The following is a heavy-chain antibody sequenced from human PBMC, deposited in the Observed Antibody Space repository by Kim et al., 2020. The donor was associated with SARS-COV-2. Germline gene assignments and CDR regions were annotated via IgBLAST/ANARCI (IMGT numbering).Heavy chain of an antibody. CDR3: ARNPPFDH. CDR2: IKQDGSEK. Sequence: GGSLRLSCAASGFMFSSHWMSWVRQAPGKGLEWVANIKQDGSEKYYGDSVKGRFTISRDNAKNSVYLQMNSLRVEDTAVYYCARNPPFDHWGQGTLITISS. J-gene: IGHJ4*01. CDR1: GFMFSSHW. V-gene: IGHV3-7*03.